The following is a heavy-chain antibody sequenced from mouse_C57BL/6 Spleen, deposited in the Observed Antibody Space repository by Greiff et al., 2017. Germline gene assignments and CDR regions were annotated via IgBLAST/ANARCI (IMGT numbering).Heavy chain of an antibody. J-gene: IGHJ1*03. CDR2: INPSSGYT. CDR1: GYTFTSYW. Sequence: QVTLKESGAELAKPGASVKLSCKASGYTFTSYWMHWVKQRPGQGLEWIGYINPSSGYTKYNQKFKDKATLTADKSSSTAYMQLSSLTYEDSAVYYCARSGYEDDGYCDVWGTGTTGTVSS. V-gene: IGHV1-7*01. CDR3: ARSGYEDDGYCDV. D-gene: IGHD2-4*01.